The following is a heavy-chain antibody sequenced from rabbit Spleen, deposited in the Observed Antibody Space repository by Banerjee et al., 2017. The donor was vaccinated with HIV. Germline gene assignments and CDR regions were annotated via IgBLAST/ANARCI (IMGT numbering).Heavy chain of an antibody. CDR3: ARDTASSFSSYGMDL. D-gene: IGHD8-1*01. V-gene: IGHV1S40*01. CDR1: GFSFSSTDY. CDR2: IAAGSGRFT. J-gene: IGHJ6*01. Sequence: QSLEESGGDLVKPGASLTLTCTASGFSFSSTDYMCWVRQAPGRGLEWIACIAAGSGRFTYYASWAKGRFTISKPSSTTVTLQMTSLTAADTATYFCARDTASSFSSYGMDLWGPGTLVTVS.